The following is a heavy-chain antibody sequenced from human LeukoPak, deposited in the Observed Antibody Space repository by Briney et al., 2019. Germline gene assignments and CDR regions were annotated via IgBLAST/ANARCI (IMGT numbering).Heavy chain of an antibody. J-gene: IGHJ4*02. CDR1: GFTFDDYA. Sequence: GGSLRLSCAASGFTFDDYAMHWVRQAPGKGLEWVSGFSWNTGTIGYADSVKGRFTISRDNAKNSQYLQMNSLRAENMALYYCAKVGIMGSSGWYYFDYWGQGTLVTVSS. CDR2: FSWNTGTI. D-gene: IGHD6-19*01. CDR3: AKVGIMGSSGWYYFDY. V-gene: IGHV3-9*03.